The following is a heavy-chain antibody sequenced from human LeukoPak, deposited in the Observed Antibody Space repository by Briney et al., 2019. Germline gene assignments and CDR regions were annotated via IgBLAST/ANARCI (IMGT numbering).Heavy chain of an antibody. Sequence: GGTLRLSCAASGFTFSNYAMNWVRQAPGKGLEWVSAISGSGANTYYADSVKGRFTISRDNSKNTLYLQMNSLRAEDTAVYYCAREVTWWFDPWGQGTLVTVSS. V-gene: IGHV3-23*01. CDR1: GFTFSNYA. J-gene: IGHJ5*02. D-gene: IGHD3-16*01. CDR2: ISGSGANT. CDR3: AREVTWWFDP.